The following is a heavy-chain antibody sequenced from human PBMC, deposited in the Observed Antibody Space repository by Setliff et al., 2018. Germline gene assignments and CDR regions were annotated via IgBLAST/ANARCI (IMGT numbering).Heavy chain of an antibody. V-gene: IGHV3-30*10. CDR2: ISYDGSNK. Sequence: GGSLRLSCAASGFTFSSYAMHWVRQAPGRGLEWVAVISYDGSNKYYTDSVKGRFTISRDNSKNTLYLQMNGLRAEDTAVYYCAKFSRLGANTFFDYWGQGTLVTVSS. CDR1: GFTFSSYA. CDR3: AKFSRLGANTFFDY. D-gene: IGHD1-26*01. J-gene: IGHJ4*02.